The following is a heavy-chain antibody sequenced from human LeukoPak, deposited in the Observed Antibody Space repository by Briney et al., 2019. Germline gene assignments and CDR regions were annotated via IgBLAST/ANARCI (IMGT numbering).Heavy chain of an antibody. V-gene: IGHV4-39*07. D-gene: IGHD4-17*01. CDR2: IYYSGNT. CDR1: GGSISSGYY. CDR3: AREGVAAFGDYEY. Sequence: PSETLSLTCIVSGGSISSGYYWGWIRQPPGQGLEWIGSIYYSGNTYYNPSLKSRVSISLDTSKNQFSLRLTSVTAADTAVYYCAREGVAAFGDYEYWGQGTLVTVSS. J-gene: IGHJ4*02.